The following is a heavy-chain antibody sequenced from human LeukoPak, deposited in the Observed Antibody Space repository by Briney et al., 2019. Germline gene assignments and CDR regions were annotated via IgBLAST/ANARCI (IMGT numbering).Heavy chain of an antibody. V-gene: IGHV3-30*12. J-gene: IGHJ3*01. Sequence: GGSLRLSCAASGFTSSDYGMHWVRQAPGKGLEWVAVVFYDGSEKHYADSVKGRFTISRDTSKTTLFLQMNSLRVEDTALYYCARARDRYNHGLLWGQGTMVTVSS. D-gene: IGHD1-14*01. CDR1: GFTSSDYG. CDR2: VFYDGSEK. CDR3: ARARDRYNHGLL.